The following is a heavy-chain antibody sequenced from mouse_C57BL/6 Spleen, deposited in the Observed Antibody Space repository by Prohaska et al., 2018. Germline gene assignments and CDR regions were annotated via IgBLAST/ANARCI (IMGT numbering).Heavy chain of an antibody. V-gene: IGHV14-2*01. D-gene: IGHD2-3*01. Sequence: EVQLQQSGAELVKPGASVQLSCTASGFNIKDYYMHCVKHRTGKSLEWIGKINPDDSETKYAPKIQGKFTITADTAYNTAYLQMSNLTSEDTAVYYCAPNYDGSWFADWGQGTLVTVSA. CDR1: GFNIKDYY. J-gene: IGHJ3*01. CDR3: APNYDGSWFAD. CDR2: INPDDSET.